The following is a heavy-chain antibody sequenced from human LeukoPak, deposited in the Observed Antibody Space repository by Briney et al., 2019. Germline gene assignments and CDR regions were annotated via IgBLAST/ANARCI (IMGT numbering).Heavy chain of an antibody. J-gene: IGHJ4*02. Sequence: SETLSLTCTVSGGSISSGDYYWSWIRQPPGKGLEWVGYIYYSGSTYYHPSLKSRVTISVDTSKNQFSLKLSSVTAADTAVYYCARARDRFTSVYWGQGTLVTVSS. CDR3: ARARDRFTSVY. CDR2: IYYSGST. CDR1: GGSISSGDYY. D-gene: IGHD3-3*01. V-gene: IGHV4-30-4*01.